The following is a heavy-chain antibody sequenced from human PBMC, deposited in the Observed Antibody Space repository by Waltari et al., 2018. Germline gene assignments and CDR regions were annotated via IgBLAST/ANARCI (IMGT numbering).Heavy chain of an antibody. V-gene: IGHV4-34*01. CDR2: INHNGRT. D-gene: IGHD3-22*01. Sequence: QVQLQQWGAGLLKPSETLSLTCAVYGGSFSGHYWSWSRHPPGKRLEWIGEINHNGRTNYNPSLKSRVTISVDTSKNQFSLKLSSVTAADTAVYYCARRYDSSGYYRSVEGLGYWGQGTLVTVSS. J-gene: IGHJ4*02. CDR1: GGSFSGHY. CDR3: ARRYDSSGYYRSVEGLGY.